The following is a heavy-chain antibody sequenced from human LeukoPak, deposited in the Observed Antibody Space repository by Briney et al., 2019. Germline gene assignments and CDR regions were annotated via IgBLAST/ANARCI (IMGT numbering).Heavy chain of an antibody. CDR1: GHTFTAYY. V-gene: IGHV1-2*06. CDR3: ASDQAGSVNSFDP. J-gene: IGHJ5*02. CDR2: INHNSGGT. Sequence: ASVKVSCKASGHTFTAYYIHWVRQAPGQGLEWMGRINHNSGGTDYAQNFRGRVTLTRDTSISTAYMDLTRLRSDDTAVYYCASDQAGSVNSFDPWGQGTLVTVSS.